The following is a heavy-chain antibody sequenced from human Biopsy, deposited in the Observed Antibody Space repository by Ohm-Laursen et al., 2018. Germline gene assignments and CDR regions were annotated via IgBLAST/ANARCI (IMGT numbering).Heavy chain of an antibody. D-gene: IGHD2/OR15-2a*01. CDR3: ARATNSTGWPYYYFYGMDV. Sequence: GTLSLTCTVSGGSISSDYWSWIRQTPGKGLEWIGYIYYSGSTNYNPSLKSRVTISVDTSKNQFSLRLNSVAAADTAVYYCARATNSTGWPYYYFYGMDVWGQGTTVTASS. CDR2: IYYSGST. J-gene: IGHJ6*02. CDR1: GGSISSDY. V-gene: IGHV4-59*01.